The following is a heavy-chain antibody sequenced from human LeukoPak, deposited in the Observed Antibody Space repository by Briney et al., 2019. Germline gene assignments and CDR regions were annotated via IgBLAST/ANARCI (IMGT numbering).Heavy chain of an antibody. CDR3: AKDGTYYDGSSGDACVI. CDR2: ISAYNGNT. Sequence: ASVKVSCKASGYTFTSYGISWVRQAPGQGLEWMGWISAYNGNTNYAQKLQGRVTMTTDTSTSTAHMELRSLRSDDTAVYYCAKDGTYYDGSSGDACVIWGQGTMVTVSS. D-gene: IGHD3-22*01. CDR1: GYTFTSYG. V-gene: IGHV1-18*01. J-gene: IGHJ3*02.